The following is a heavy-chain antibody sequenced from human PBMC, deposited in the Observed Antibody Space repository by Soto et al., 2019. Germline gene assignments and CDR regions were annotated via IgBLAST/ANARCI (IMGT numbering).Heavy chain of an antibody. Sequence: EVQLVESVGGLVKPGGSLRLSCAASGVSFSYVWMNWVRQAPGKGLEWVGRIKSKTDGGTTVYAAPVKGRFTISRDDSTNTLYLQRNSLKTEDTAVYYCSTGRDDLLYWGQGTLVTVSS. CDR3: STGRDDLLY. CDR1: GVSFSYVW. CDR2: IKSKTDGGTT. D-gene: IGHD2-15*01. J-gene: IGHJ4*02. V-gene: IGHV3-15*07.